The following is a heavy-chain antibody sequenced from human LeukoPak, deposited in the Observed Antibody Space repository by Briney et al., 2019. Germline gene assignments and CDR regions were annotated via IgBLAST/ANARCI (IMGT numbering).Heavy chain of an antibody. V-gene: IGHV3-21*01. CDR1: GFSFSSYS. CDR3: ARSFTLIGGGFDY. Sequence: GGSLRLSCAASGFSFSSYSMNWVRQAPGEGLEWVSFISRSSGYIHYADSVKGRFTISRDNAKNSLYLLMNSLRAEDTAVYYCARSFTLIGGGFDYWGQGTLVTVSS. CDR2: ISRSSGYI. J-gene: IGHJ4*02. D-gene: IGHD3-22*01.